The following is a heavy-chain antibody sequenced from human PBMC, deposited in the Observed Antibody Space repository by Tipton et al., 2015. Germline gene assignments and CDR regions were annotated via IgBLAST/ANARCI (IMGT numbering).Heavy chain of an antibody. D-gene: IGHD2-21*02. CDR2: IIDHNGHP. Sequence: QSGPEVKEPGASVKVSCTTFGYTFTNYGLTWVRQAPGQGLEWLGWIIDHNGHPNYAQKFQGRVTMTTDTSTNTAYMELRSLRSDDTAVYYCARDGVVVTADYYYGMDVWGQGTTVTVSS. CDR1: GYTFTNYG. CDR3: ARDGVVVTADYYYGMDV. V-gene: IGHV1-18*04. J-gene: IGHJ6*02.